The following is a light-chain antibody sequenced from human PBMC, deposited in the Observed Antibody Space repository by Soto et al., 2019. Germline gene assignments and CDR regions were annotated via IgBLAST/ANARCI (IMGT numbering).Light chain of an antibody. V-gene: IGLV2-23*01. CDR2: QDS. CDR1: SSDVGNQNL. CDR3: CSYAGSSIWV. J-gene: IGLJ3*02. Sequence: QSVLTQPASVSGSPGQPITISCTGTSSDVGNQNLVSWYQQHPGKAPKLLIYQDSKRPSGVSNRFSGSKSDNTASLTISGLQAEDEADYYCCSYAGSSIWVFGGGTKLTVL.